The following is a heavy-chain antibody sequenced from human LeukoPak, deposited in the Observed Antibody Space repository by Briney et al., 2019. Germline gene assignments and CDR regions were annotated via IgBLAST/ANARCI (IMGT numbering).Heavy chain of an antibody. CDR2: IYYSGST. Sequence: SETLSLTCAVSGGSTSSYYWSWIRQPPGKGLEWIGYIYYSGSTNYNPSLKSRVTISVDTSKNQFSLKLSSVTAADTAVYYCARESGFGDADGYWGQGTLVTVSS. D-gene: IGHD3-10*01. CDR1: GGSTSSYY. V-gene: IGHV4-59*01. J-gene: IGHJ4*02. CDR3: ARESGFGDADGY.